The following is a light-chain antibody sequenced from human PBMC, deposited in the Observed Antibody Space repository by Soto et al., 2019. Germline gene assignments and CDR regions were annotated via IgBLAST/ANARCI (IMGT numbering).Light chain of an antibody. J-gene: IGKJ1*01. V-gene: IGKV3-20*01. Sequence: IVLTQSPGILSLSPGQRVTLSCRTSQSVSNDFLAWYQQKPGQAPRLLIYGASSRATGIPDRFSGSGSGTDFTLTISRLEPEDFAVYYCQQYGSSPRTFGQGTKVDIK. CDR1: QSVSNDF. CDR2: GAS. CDR3: QQYGSSPRT.